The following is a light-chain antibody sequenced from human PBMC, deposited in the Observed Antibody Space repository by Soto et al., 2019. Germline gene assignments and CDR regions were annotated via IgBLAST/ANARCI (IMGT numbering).Light chain of an antibody. CDR1: SIGRKS. CDR3: QVWDTTSDHVV. V-gene: IGLV3-21*02. Sequence: SYVLTQPPSVSVAPGQTATITCGGDSIGRKSVHWYQQKPGQAPVLIVYDNSDRPSGIPERFSGSNSGNTATLTISRVEAGDEADYYCQVWDTTSDHVVFGGGTKLTVL. CDR2: DNS. J-gene: IGLJ2*01.